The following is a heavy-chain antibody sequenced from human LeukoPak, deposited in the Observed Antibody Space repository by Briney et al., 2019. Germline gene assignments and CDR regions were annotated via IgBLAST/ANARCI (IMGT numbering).Heavy chain of an antibody. J-gene: IGHJ6*03. CDR1: GYTFTSYG. D-gene: IGHD3-9*01. CDR2: IIPIFGTA. CDR3: ASSYFDWLRPNYYYYYYMDV. V-gene: IGHV1-69*05. Sequence: GASVKVSCKASGYTFTSYGISWVRQAPGQGLEWMGGIIPIFGTANYAQKFQGRVTITTDESTSTAYMELSSLRSEDTAVYYCASSYFDWLRPNYYYYYYMDVWGKGTTVTVSS.